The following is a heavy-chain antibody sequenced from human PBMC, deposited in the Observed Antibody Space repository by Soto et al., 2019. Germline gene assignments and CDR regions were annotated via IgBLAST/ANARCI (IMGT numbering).Heavy chain of an antibody. Sequence: QVQLVESGGGVVQPGRSLRLSCAASGFTFSSYGMHWVRQAPGKGLEWVAVISYDGSNKYYADSVKGRFTISRDNSNNTLYLQMNSLRAEDTAVYYCAKYGGDSSFDIRGQGTMVTVSS. CDR1: GFTFSSYG. CDR3: AKYGGDSSFDI. J-gene: IGHJ3*02. D-gene: IGHD4-17*01. V-gene: IGHV3-30*18. CDR2: ISYDGSNK.